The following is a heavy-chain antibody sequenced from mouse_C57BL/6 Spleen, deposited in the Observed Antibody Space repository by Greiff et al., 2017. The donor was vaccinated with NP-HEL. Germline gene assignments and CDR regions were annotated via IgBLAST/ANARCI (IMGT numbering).Heavy chain of an antibody. J-gene: IGHJ2*01. Sequence: QVQLQQSGAELVRPGASVKLSCKASGYTFTDYYINWVKQRPGQGLEWIARIYPGSGNTYYNEKFKGKATLTAEKSSNTAYMQLSSLTSEDSAVYFCARGDYYYGSSSGFDYWGQGTTLTVSS. CDR2: IYPGSGNT. CDR3: ARGDYYYGSSSGFDY. D-gene: IGHD1-1*01. V-gene: IGHV1-76*01. CDR1: GYTFTDYY.